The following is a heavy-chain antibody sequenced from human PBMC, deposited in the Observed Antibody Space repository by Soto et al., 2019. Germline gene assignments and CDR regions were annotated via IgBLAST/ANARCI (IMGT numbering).Heavy chain of an antibody. CDR2: IDSGSNTI. D-gene: IGHD2-2*01. V-gene: IGHV3-48*02. J-gene: IGHJ4*02. Sequence: EVQLVESGGGLVQPGGSLRLSCAASGFTFSSYSMNWVRQAPGKGLEWVSYIDSGSNTIYYADSVKGRFTISRDNAKNSLYLQMNSLRDEDTAVYYCARDIRRYCSSTTCYSYYFDYWGQGTLVTVSS. CDR1: GFTFSSYS. CDR3: ARDIRRYCSSTTCYSYYFDY.